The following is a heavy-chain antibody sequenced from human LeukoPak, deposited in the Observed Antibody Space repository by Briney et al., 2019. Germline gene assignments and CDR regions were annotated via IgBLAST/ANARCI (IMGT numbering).Heavy chain of an antibody. V-gene: IGHV3-23*01. J-gene: IGHJ4*02. CDR2: ISGSGGST. CDR3: AKVEPSSGYNYGPRAFDY. D-gene: IGHD5-18*01. CDR1: GFTFSSYA. Sequence: GGSLRLSCAASGFTFSSYAMSWVRQAPGKGLEWVSAISGSGGSTYYADSVKGRFTISRDNSENTLYLQMNSLRPEDTAVFYCAKVEPSSGYNYGPRAFDYWGQGTLVTVSS.